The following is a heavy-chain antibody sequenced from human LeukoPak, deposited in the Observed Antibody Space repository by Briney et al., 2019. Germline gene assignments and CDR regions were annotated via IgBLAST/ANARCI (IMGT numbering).Heavy chain of an antibody. D-gene: IGHD6-19*01. J-gene: IGHJ4*02. CDR1: GFTFTSYS. CDR3: AKTGYSSGWYFYYYY. CDR2: ISGGGGST. V-gene: IGHV3-23*01. Sequence: GGSLRLSCAASGFTFTSYSMNWVRQAPGKGLEWVSTISGGGGSTYYADSVKGRFTISRDNSKNTLYLQMNSLRAEDTAVYYCAKTGYSSGWYFYYYYWGQGTLVTVSS.